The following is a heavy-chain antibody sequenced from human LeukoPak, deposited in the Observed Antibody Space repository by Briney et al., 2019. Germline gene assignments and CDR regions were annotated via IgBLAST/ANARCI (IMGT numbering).Heavy chain of an antibody. CDR2: IKTDGSNT. CDR1: VFTFSAYW. V-gene: IGHV3-74*01. D-gene: IGHD3/OR15-3a*01. CDR3: ARPGTGRRNPFDI. J-gene: IGHJ3*02. Sequence: GEALRLSRAASVFTFSAYWMHGVRHAPGRGLVWVSRIKTDGSNTGYADSVKGRFTISRDNAKNTLYLQRNRLSAQETAVYYCARPGTGRRNPFDIWGQGTMVTVFS.